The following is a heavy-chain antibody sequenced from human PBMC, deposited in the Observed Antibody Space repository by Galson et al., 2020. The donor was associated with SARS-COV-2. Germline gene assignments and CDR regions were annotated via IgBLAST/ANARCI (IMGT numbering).Heavy chain of an antibody. D-gene: IGHD5-18*01. CDR2: INHSGST. CDR1: GGSFSGYY. Sequence: SQASETLSLTCAVYGGSFSGYYWSWIRQPPGKGLEWIGEINHSGSTNYNPSLKSRVTISVDTSKNQFSLKLSSVTAADTAVYYCARGQLWYSRHFDYWGQGTLVTVSS. J-gene: IGHJ4*02. V-gene: IGHV4-34*01. CDR3: ARGQLWYSRHFDY.